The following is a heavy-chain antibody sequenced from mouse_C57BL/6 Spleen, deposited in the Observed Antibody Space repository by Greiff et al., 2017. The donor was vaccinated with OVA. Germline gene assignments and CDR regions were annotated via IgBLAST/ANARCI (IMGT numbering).Heavy chain of an antibody. CDR1: GYTFTSYW. J-gene: IGHJ3*01. D-gene: IGHD1-1*01. V-gene: IGHV1-50*01. CDR3: HYYGSSSWFAY. Sequence: QVQLQQSGAELVKPGASVKLSCKASGYTFTSYWMQWVKQRPGQGLEWIGEIDPSDSYTNYNQKFKGKATLTVDTSSSTAYMQLSSLTSEDSAVYYCHYYGSSSWFAYWGQGTLVTVSA. CDR2: IDPSDSYT.